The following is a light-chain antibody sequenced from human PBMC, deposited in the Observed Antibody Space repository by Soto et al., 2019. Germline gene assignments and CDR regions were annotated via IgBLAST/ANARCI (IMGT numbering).Light chain of an antibody. CDR2: GAS. Sequence: DIVLTQSPGTLSLSPLERASLSFMASQSVSSSYLAWYQQKPGQAPRLLIYGASNRATGIPDRFSGSGSGTDFTLTISRLEPEDFAVYYCQQYDNSPLTFGGGTKVDIK. J-gene: IGKJ4*01. CDR3: QQYDNSPLT. CDR1: QSVSSSY. V-gene: IGKV3-20*01.